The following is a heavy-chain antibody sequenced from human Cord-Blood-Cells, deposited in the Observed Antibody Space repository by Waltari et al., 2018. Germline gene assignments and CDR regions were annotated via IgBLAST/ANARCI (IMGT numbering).Heavy chain of an antibody. CDR2: IIPIFGTA. V-gene: IGHV1-69*01. J-gene: IGHJ4*02. D-gene: IGHD6-6*01. CDR3: ARGYSSSSVNYFDY. Sequence: QVQLVQSGAEVKKPGYSVKVSCKASGGNFSSYAISWVRQAPGQGLEWMGGIIPIFGTANYAQKFQGRVTITADESTSTAYMELSSLRSEDTAVYYCARGYSSSSVNYFDYWGQGTLVTVSS. CDR1: GGNFSSYA.